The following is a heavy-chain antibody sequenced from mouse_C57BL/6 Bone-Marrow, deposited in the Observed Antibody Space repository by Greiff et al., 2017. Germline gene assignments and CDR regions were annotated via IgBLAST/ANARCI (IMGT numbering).Heavy chain of an antibody. CDR2: ISSGGSYT. V-gene: IGHV5-6*01. CDR1: GFTFSSYG. CDR3: ARRYYGSSFYYAMDY. D-gene: IGHD1-1*01. J-gene: IGHJ4*01. Sequence: EVQLQESGGDLVKPGGSLKLSCAASGFTFSSYGMSWVRQTPDKRLEWVATISSGGSYTYYPDSVKGRFTISRDNAKNTLYLQMSSLKSEDTAMYYCARRYYGSSFYYAMDYWGQGTSVTVSS.